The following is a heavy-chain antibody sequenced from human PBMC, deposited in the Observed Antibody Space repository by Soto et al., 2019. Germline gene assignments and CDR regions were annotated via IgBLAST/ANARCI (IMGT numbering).Heavy chain of an antibody. CDR1: GGTFSSYA. CDR2: IIPIFGKA. J-gene: IGHJ4*02. V-gene: IGHV1-69*12. Sequence: QVQLVQSGAEVKKPGSSVKVSCKASGGTFSSYAISWVRQAPGQGLGWMGGIIPIFGKANYAQKFQGRVKITADESTSAAYIEPSSLSSEDPAVYYCAREASGSYYFDYWGQGTLVTVSS. CDR3: AREASGSYYFDY. D-gene: IGHD1-26*01.